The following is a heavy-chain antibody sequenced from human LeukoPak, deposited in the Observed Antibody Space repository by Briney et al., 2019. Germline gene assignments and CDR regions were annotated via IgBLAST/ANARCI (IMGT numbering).Heavy chain of an antibody. V-gene: IGHV4-31*03. Sequence: SETLSLTCTVSGASIRSGDYYWSWIRQHPGKGLEWIGYIYYSGSTYYNPSIKSRVTISVDTSKNQFSLKLSSVTAADTAVYYCARWGQQQLTFDCWGQGALVTVSS. CDR1: GASIRSGDYY. D-gene: IGHD6-13*01. CDR3: ARWGQQQLTFDC. CDR2: IYYSGST. J-gene: IGHJ4*02.